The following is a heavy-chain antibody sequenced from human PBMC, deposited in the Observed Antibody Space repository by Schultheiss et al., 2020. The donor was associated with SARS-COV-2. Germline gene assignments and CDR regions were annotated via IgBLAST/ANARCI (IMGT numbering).Heavy chain of an antibody. CDR1: GFTFSSYA. V-gene: IGHV3-30-3*01. CDR3: ARVEEFDY. CDR2: ISYDGSNK. Sequence: GGSLRLSCAASGFTFSSYAMSWVRQAPGKGLEWVAVISYDGSNKYYADSVKGRFTISRDNSKNTLYLQMNSLRAEDTAVYYCARVEEFDYWGQGTLVTVSS. J-gene: IGHJ4*02.